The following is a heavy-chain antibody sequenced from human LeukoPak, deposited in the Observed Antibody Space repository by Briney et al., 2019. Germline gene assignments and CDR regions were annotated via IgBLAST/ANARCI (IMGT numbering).Heavy chain of an antibody. J-gene: IGHJ4*02. CDR1: AYTFTGYY. D-gene: IGHD6-19*01. CDR3: AREGSGWYGNFDY. CDR2: INPDSGGT. V-gene: IGHV1-2*02. Sequence: VASVKVSCKASAYTFTGYYMHWVRQAPGQGLGWMGWINPDSGGTNYAQKFQGRVTMTRDTSISTAYMEVSRLRSDDTAVYYCAREGSGWYGNFDYWGQGTLVTVSS.